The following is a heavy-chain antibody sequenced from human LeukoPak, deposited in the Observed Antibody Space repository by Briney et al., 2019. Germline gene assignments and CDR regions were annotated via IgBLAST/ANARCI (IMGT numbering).Heavy chain of an antibody. CDR1: GFTFSIYA. J-gene: IGHJ4*02. CDR2: ITSSSSYI. D-gene: IGHD3-22*01. Sequence: GGSLRLSCAASGFTFSIYAMHWVRQAPGKGLEWVSSITSSSSYIYYADSVKGRFTISRDNAKNSLYLQMNSLRAEDTAVYYCARDLRYFDSSGYYYFDYWGQGTLVTVSS. V-gene: IGHV3-21*01. CDR3: ARDLRYFDSSGYYYFDY.